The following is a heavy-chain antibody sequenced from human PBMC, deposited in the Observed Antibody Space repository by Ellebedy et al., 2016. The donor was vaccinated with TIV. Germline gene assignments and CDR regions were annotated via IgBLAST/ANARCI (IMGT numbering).Heavy chain of an antibody. V-gene: IGHV3-23*01. D-gene: IGHD2-15*01. CDR3: AKDSSYCSGGSCYWAPFDY. Sequence: GESLKISXAASGFTFSSYAMSWVRQAPGKGLEWVSAISGSGGSTYYADSVKGRFTISRDNSKNTLYLQMNSLRAEDTAVYYCAKDSSYCSGGSCYWAPFDYWGQGTLVTVSS. J-gene: IGHJ4*02. CDR1: GFTFSSYA. CDR2: ISGSGGST.